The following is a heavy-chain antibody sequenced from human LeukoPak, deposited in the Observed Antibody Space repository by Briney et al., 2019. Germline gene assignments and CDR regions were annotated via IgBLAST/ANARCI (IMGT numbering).Heavy chain of an antibody. J-gene: IGHJ3*02. Sequence: ASVKVSCKASGYTFTNFDINWVRQATGQGLEWMGWMNPNTGNAGYAQKFQDRVTITWDASISTAYMDLSSLRSEDTAVYYCVRIDMGATSRDAFEIWGQGTMVTVSS. V-gene: IGHV1-8*03. CDR3: VRIDMGATSRDAFEI. CDR1: GYTFTNFD. D-gene: IGHD1-26*01. CDR2: MNPNTGNA.